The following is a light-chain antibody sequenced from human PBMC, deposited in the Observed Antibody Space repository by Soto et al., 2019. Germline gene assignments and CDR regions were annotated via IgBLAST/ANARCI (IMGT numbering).Light chain of an antibody. CDR1: QSVADNH. CDR3: HHYTRSPIFT. V-gene: IGKV3-20*01. J-gene: IGKJ3*01. Sequence: EVVLTQSPGTLSLSAGERATLSCRASQSVADNHLAWYQQKPGQAPRLLLYDASTRAAGIPDRFSGSGSGTDFTLTISRLEPEDVGVYLCHHYTRSPIFTFGPGTTVD. CDR2: DAS.